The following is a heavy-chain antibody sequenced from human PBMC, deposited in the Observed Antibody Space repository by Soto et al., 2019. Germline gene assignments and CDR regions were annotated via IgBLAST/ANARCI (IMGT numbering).Heavy chain of an antibody. D-gene: IGHD6-19*01. CDR1: AGTFSGYV. CDR2: IIPIFGTA. Sequence: GPSCRVSFRGAAGTFSGYVISWVRQAPGQGLEWMGGIIPIFGTANYEQKFQGSVTITADESTSTDYMELRRLRSEDTAVYYCASRDSSGWGQGTLVTVSS. V-gene: IGHV1-69*13. J-gene: IGHJ4*02. CDR3: ASRDSSG.